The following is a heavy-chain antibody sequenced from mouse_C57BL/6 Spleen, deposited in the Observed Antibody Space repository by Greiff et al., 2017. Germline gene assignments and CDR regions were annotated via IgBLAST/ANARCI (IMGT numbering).Heavy chain of an antibody. CDR1: GYTFTSYW. CDR2: IDPSDSET. J-gene: IGHJ2*01. CDR3: AREGLRDFDY. D-gene: IGHD2-4*01. Sequence: QVQLQQPGAELVRPGSSVKLSCKASGYTFTSYWLPWVKQRPIQGLEWIGNIDPSDSETHYNQKFKDKATLTVDKSSSTAYMQLSSLTSEDAAVYYCAREGLRDFDYWGQGTTLTVSS. V-gene: IGHV1-52*01.